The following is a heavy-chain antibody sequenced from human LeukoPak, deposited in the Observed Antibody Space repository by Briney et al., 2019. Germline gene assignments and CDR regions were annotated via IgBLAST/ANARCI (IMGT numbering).Heavy chain of an antibody. Sequence: SETLSLTCSVSGDFMRGFYWSWIRQPPGKALEWIGYFYYSGDTNYNPALESRLIITVDTSKNQFSLKLSSVTAADAAVYYCARLSFSTPAYAFDIWGQGTMVTVSS. CDR1: GDFMRGFY. D-gene: IGHD2-15*01. J-gene: IGHJ3*02. V-gene: IGHV4-59*08. CDR2: FYYSGDT. CDR3: ARLSFSTPAYAFDI.